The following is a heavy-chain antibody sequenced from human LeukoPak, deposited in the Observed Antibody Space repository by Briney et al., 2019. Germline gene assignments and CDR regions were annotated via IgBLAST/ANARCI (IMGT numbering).Heavy chain of an antibody. Sequence: ASVKVSCKVSGYTLTELSMHWVRQAPGKGLEWMGGFDPEDGETIYAQRFQGRATMTEDTSTDTAYMELSSLRSEDTAVYYCATDGGIAAAGTNYWGQGTLVTVSS. V-gene: IGHV1-24*01. D-gene: IGHD6-13*01. CDR1: GYTLTELS. CDR3: ATDGGIAAAGTNY. J-gene: IGHJ4*02. CDR2: FDPEDGET.